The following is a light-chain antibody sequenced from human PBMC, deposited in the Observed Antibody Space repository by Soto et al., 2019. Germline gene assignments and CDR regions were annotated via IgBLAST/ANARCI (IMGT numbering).Light chain of an antibody. CDR2: GAS. J-gene: IGKJ5*01. Sequence: EIVMTPSPATLSVSPGERANLSCRASQSVSILLAWYQQTPGQAPRLLIHGASSRATGIPDRFSGSGSGTDFTLTISRLEPEDFAVFYCQHYDSLPITFGQGTRLEIK. V-gene: IGKV3-20*01. CDR1: QSVSIL. CDR3: QHYDSLPIT.